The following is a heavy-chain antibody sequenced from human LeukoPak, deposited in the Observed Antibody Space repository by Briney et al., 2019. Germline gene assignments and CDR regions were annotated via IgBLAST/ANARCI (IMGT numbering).Heavy chain of an antibody. CDR2: INPNSGGT. CDR3: ARDPYCSGGSCYLGSWFDP. V-gene: IGHV1-2*02. CDR1: GYTFTGYY. J-gene: IGHJ5*02. D-gene: IGHD2-15*01. Sequence: ASVKVSCKASGYTFTGYYMHWVRQAPGQGLEWMGWINPNSGGTNYAQKFQGRVTMTRDTSISTAYMELSRLRSDDTAVYYCARDPYCSGGSCYLGSWFDPWGQGTLVTVSS.